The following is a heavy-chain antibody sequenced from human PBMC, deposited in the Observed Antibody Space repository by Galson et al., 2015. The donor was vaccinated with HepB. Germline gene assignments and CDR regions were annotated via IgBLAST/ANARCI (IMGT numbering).Heavy chain of an antibody. V-gene: IGHV3-15*01. D-gene: IGHD3-9*01. CDR1: GFTFNNAW. CDR3: TTEERVHDILTGYYFDH. Sequence: SLRLSCAASGFTFNNAWMSWVRQAPGKGLEWVGRFKSKTDGGTTDYAAPVKGRFTISSDDSKNTLFLQMNSLKTEDTGVYYCTTEERVHDILTGYYFDHWGQGTLVTVSS. J-gene: IGHJ4*02. CDR2: FKSKTDGGTT.